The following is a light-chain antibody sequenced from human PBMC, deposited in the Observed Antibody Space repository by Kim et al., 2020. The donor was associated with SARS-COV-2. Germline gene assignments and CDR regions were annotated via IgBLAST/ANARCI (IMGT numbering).Light chain of an antibody. V-gene: IGKV3-11*01. CDR3: QQRISWPFT. Sequence: LSPGERATLSCRASQGVSTFLAWYQQKPGQAPRLLIHDASNRANGIPARFSGSGSGTDFTLTISSLESGDFAVYYCQQRISWPFTFGPGTKVDIK. CDR2: DAS. CDR1: QGVSTF. J-gene: IGKJ3*01.